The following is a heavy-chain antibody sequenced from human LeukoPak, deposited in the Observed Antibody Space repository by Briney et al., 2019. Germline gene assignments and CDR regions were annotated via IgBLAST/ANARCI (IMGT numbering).Heavy chain of an antibody. Sequence: ESGPTLVHPTPPLTLTCTFSGFSLSTSGMRVSWIRQPPGKALEWLARIDWGDDKFYITSLKTRLTISKDTSKNQVVLTMTAMDPVDTATYYCARLRPNYYDSSGYYEAYYFDHWGQGTLVTVSS. CDR2: IDWGDDK. D-gene: IGHD3-22*01. CDR1: GFSLSTSGMR. J-gene: IGHJ4*02. V-gene: IGHV2-70*04. CDR3: ARLRPNYYDSSGYYEAYYFDH.